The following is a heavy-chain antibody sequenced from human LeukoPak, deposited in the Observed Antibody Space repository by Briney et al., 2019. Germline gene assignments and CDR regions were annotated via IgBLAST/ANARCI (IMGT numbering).Heavy chain of an antibody. D-gene: IGHD6-19*01. CDR1: GFTFSSYA. J-gene: IGHJ4*02. CDR2: ISGSGGST. Sequence: GGSLRLSCAASGFTFSSYAMSWVRQTPGKGLEWVSAISGSGGSTHYADSVKGRFTISRDNSKNTLYLQMNSLRAEDTAVYYCANGSGWYDTPFDYWGQGTLVTVSS. V-gene: IGHV3-23*01. CDR3: ANGSGWYDTPFDY.